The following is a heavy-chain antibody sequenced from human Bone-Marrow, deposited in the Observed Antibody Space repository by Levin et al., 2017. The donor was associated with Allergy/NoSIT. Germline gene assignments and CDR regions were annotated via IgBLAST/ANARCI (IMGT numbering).Heavy chain of an antibody. Sequence: ASVKVSCEPSGYAFTAYYIHWVRQAPGHGLEWVGRINPHSGDAHYPQKFQGRVTMTSDTSINTAFMELHRLTPNDTAMYYCARPDCSAGVCYSLQYWGQGALVTVSS. CDR1: GYAFTAYY. D-gene: IGHD2-15*01. V-gene: IGHV1-2*06. CDR3: ARPDCSAGVCYSLQY. CDR2: INPHSGDA. J-gene: IGHJ4*02.